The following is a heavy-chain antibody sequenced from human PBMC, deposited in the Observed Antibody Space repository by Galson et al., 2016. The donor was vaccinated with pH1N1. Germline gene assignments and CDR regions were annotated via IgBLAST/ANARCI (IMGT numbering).Heavy chain of an antibody. CDR3: GRDGLTMITFGVPGNYFDY. D-gene: IGHD3-16*01. J-gene: IGHJ4*02. V-gene: IGHV1-3*04. Sequence: SVKVSCKASGYTFTSYAIHWVRQAPGQKLQWMGWINTGSGYTQYSQTFHDRIPITKDTSASTVYLELSSLRSEDTAVYYCGRDGLTMITFGVPGNYFDYWGQGTLVTVSS. CDR1: GYTFTSYA. CDR2: INTGSGYT.